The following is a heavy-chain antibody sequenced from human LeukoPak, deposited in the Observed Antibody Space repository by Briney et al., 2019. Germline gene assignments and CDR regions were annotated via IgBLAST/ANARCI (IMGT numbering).Heavy chain of an antibody. CDR2: ISFDGGYK. D-gene: IGHD6-13*01. CDR1: GFTFSSYG. J-gene: IGHJ4*02. CDR3: AKDRVTAAGYYFDY. V-gene: IGHV3-30*18. Sequence: GRSLRLSCAASGFTFSSYGMHWVRQAPGKGLEWVAVISFDGGYKYYADSVKGRFTISRDNSKNTLYLQMNSLRAEDTAVYYCAKDRVTAAGYYFDYWGQGTLVTVSS.